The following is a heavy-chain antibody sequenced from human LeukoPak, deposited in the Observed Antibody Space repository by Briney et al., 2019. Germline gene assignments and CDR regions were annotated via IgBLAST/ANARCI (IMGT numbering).Heavy chain of an antibody. J-gene: IGHJ5*02. V-gene: IGHV3-23*01. CDR3: ANLAYQGATNWFDP. CDR2: TSGSGGST. Sequence: PGGSLRLSCAASGFTFSSYAMSWVRQAPGKGLEWVSATSGSGGSTYYADSVKGRFTISRDNSKNTLYLQMNSPRAEDTAVYYCANLAYQGATNWFDPWGQGTLVTVSS. CDR1: GFTFSSYA.